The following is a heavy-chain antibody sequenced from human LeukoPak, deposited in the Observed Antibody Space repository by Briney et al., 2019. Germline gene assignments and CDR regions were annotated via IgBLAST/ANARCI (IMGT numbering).Heavy chain of an antibody. CDR1: GFTFSSYA. D-gene: IGHD3-22*01. CDR2: ISGSGGST. V-gene: IGHV3-23*01. CDR3: AKAPSYYYDSSGFHDY. Sequence: GGSLRLSCAASGFTFSSYAMSWVRQAPGKGLEWVSAISGSGGSTYYADSVKGRFTISRDNSKNTLYLQMNSLRAEDTAVYYCAKAPSYYYDSSGFHDYWGQGTLVTVSS. J-gene: IGHJ4*02.